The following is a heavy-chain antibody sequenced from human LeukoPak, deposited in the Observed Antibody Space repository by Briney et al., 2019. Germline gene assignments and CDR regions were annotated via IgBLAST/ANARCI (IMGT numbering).Heavy chain of an antibody. CDR1: GFTFSSYA. J-gene: IGHJ4*02. CDR3: AKFGGIQLWNSFDY. D-gene: IGHD5-18*01. V-gene: IGHV3-23*01. CDR2: ISGSGGST. Sequence: PGGSLRLSCAASGFTFSSYAVSWVRQAPGKGLEWVSAISGSGGSTYYADSVKGRFTISRDNSKNTLYLQMNSPRAEDTAVYYCAKFGGIQLWNSFDYWGQGTLVTVSS.